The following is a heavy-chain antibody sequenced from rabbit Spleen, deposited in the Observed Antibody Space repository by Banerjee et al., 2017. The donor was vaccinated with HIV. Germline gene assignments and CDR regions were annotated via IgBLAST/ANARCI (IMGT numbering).Heavy chain of an antibody. CDR2: IYAGSSVST. J-gene: IGHJ4*01. D-gene: IGHD2-1*01. V-gene: IGHV1S45*01. Sequence: QEQLVESGGDLVKPGTSLTLTCTASGFSFSSSYYICWVRQAPGKGLECIACIYAGSSVSTYYANWAKGRFTISKTSSTPVTLQMTSLTVADTATYFCARGSATMTMVITGYYLNLWGQGTLVTVS. CDR1: GFSFSSSYY. CDR3: ARGSATMTMVITGYYLNL.